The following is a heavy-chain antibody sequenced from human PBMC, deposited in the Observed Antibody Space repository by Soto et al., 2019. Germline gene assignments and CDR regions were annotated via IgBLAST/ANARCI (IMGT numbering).Heavy chain of an antibody. CDR3: AREGATYYYDSTGPHAFDI. CDR1: GYTFTGYY. CDR2: INPNSGGT. J-gene: IGHJ3*02. V-gene: IGHV1-2*02. D-gene: IGHD3-22*01. Sequence: ASVKVSCKASGYTFTGYYMHWVRQAPGQGLEWMGWINPNSGGTNYAQKFQGRVTMTRDTSISTAYMELSRLRCDDTAVYYCAREGATYYYDSTGPHAFDIWGQGTMVTVSS.